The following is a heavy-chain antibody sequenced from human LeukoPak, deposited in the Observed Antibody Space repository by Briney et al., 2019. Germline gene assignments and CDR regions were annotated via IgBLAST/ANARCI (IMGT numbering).Heavy chain of an antibody. CDR3: AKPISGGLAVSADWFDP. CDR1: GFAFNFYA. D-gene: IGHD6-19*01. J-gene: IGHJ5*02. V-gene: IGHV3-23*05. Sequence: PGGSLRLSCAASGFAFNFYAMSWVRQAPRKGLQGYADTVRGRFTISRDNSKDTLYLQLNSLRAEDTAIYFCAKPISGGLAVSADWFDPWGQGTLVIVSS.